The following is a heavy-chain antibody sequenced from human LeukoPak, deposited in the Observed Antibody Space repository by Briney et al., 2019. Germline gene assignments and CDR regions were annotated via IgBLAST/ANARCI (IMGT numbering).Heavy chain of an antibody. Sequence: PGGSLRLSCAASGFTFSSYSINWVRQAPGKGLEWVSAIGGSGDSTYYADSVTGRFTISRDNSKNTLYLQMNSLRAEDTALYYCAKLPTGYPNWFDLWGQGTLVTVSS. D-gene: IGHD3-9*01. CDR2: IGGSGDST. V-gene: IGHV3-23*01. CDR1: GFTFSSYS. J-gene: IGHJ5*02. CDR3: AKLPTGYPNWFDL.